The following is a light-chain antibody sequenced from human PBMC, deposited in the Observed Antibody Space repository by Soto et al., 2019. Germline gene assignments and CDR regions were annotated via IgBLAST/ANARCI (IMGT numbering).Light chain of an antibody. CDR3: AAWDDSLNGHVV. CDR2: SND. CDR1: SSNIGSNI. J-gene: IGLJ2*01. Sequence: QSVLTQPPSASGTPGQRVTISCSGSSSNIGSNIVNWYQQLPGTAPKLLIYSNDQRPSGVPDRFSGSKSGTSASLAISGLQSEDEADFCCAAWDDSLNGHVVFGGGTKLTVL. V-gene: IGLV1-44*01.